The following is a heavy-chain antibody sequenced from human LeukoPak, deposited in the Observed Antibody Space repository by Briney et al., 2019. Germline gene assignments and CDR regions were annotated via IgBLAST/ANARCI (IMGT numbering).Heavy chain of an antibody. CDR2: IHYSGST. D-gene: IGHD2-21*02. CDR1: RGSISSEF. Sequence: PSETLSLTCTVSRGSISSEFWSWIRQPPGKGLEWIGYIHYSGSTNYNPSLKSRVTISVDTSKNQFSLKLSSVTAADTAVYYCAREGDSYFDYWGQGTLVTVSS. V-gene: IGHV4-59*01. CDR3: AREGDSYFDY. J-gene: IGHJ4*02.